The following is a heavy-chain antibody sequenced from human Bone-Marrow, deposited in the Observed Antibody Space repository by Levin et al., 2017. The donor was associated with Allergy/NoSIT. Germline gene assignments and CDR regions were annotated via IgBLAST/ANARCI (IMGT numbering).Heavy chain of an antibody. CDR2: IIPIFGTA. D-gene: IGHD6-6*01. CDR3: ARGGRRSLYSSSSYFDY. Sequence: KISCKASGGTFSSYAISWVRQAPGQGLEWMGGIIPIFGTANYAQKFQGRVTITADKSTSTAYMELSSLRSEDTAVYYCARGGRRSLYSSSSYFDYWGQGTLVTVSS. V-gene: IGHV1-69*06. J-gene: IGHJ4*02. CDR1: GGTFSSYA.